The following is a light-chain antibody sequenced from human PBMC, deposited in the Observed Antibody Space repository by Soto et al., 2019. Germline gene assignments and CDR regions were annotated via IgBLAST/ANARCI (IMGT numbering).Light chain of an antibody. V-gene: IGKV3-20*01. CDR1: QSVSSSY. J-gene: IGKJ1*01. CDR3: QQYGSPPWT. CDR2: GAS. Sequence: EIVLTQSPGTLSLSPGERATLSCRASQSVSSSYLAWYQQKPGQAPRPLIYGASSRAIGIPDRFRGSGSGTDFTLTISRLEPEDFAVYYCQQYGSPPWTFGQGTKVEIK.